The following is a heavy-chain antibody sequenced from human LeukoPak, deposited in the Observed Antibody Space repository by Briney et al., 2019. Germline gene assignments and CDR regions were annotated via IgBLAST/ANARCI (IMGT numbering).Heavy chain of an antibody. CDR3: ARVLGVNDYSNYRTYYYYYGMDV. J-gene: IGHJ6*02. CDR1: GGSFSGYY. D-gene: IGHD4-11*01. Sequence: PSETLSLTCAVYGGSFSGYYWSWIRQPPGKGLEWIGEINHRGSTNYNPSLKSRVTISVDTSKNQFSLKLSSVTAADTAVYYCARVLGVNDYSNYRTYYYYYGMDVWGQGTTVTVSS. CDR2: INHRGST. V-gene: IGHV4-34*01.